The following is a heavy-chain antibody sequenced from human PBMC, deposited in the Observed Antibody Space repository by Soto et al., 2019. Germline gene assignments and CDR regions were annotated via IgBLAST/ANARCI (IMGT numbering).Heavy chain of an antibody. Sequence: VQLVESGGGVVQPGRSLRLSCAASGFTFSDYAMPWVLQAPGKGLEWVAVVYHDGRNTHYADSVKGRFTISRDSSKNTVSREMTSLRAEDTAVYYCAKGGRQWLVTSDFNYWGQGALVTVSS. J-gene: IGHJ4*02. CDR2: VYHDGRNT. CDR1: GFTFSDYA. V-gene: IGHV3-30*18. CDR3: AKGGRQWLVTSDFNY. D-gene: IGHD6-19*01.